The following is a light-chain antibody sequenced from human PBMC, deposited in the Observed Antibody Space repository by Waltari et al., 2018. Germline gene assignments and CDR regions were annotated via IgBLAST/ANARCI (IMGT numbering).Light chain of an antibody. V-gene: IGKV1-39*01. CDR1: QTIGNY. J-gene: IGKJ3*01. CDR2: AAS. CDR3: QQSYTDIFT. Sequence: DIQMTQTPSSRPASLQNRVTITCRASQTIGNYLHWYQQKPRKAPKILLYAASSLQTGVPSRSIGSGSGTAFTLTISGLQPEDFATYYCQQSYTDIFTFGPGTKVDIK.